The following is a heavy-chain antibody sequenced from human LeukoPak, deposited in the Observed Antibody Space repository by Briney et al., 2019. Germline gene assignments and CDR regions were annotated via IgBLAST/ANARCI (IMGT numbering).Heavy chain of an antibody. J-gene: IGHJ4*02. Sequence: PGGSLRLSCAASGFTFSSYSLNWVRQAPGKGLEWASSISSSRTYIYYADSVKGRFTISRDNAKNSLYLQMNSLRAEDTAVYYCARDLLPNYYDSSGPPDYWGQGTLVTVSS. CDR1: GFTFSSYS. CDR2: ISSSRTYI. D-gene: IGHD3-22*01. V-gene: IGHV3-21*01. CDR3: ARDLLPNYYDSSGPPDY.